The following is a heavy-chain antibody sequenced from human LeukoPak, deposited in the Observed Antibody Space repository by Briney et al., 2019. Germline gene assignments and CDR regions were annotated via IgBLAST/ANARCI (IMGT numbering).Heavy chain of an antibody. CDR3: AKDEGSSSSSGGFDY. D-gene: IGHD6-6*01. Sequence: GGSLRLSCAASGFTFDDHAMHWVRQAPGKGLEWVSGISWNSDNIAYADSVKGRFTISRDNAKNSLYLQMNSLRAEDMALYYCAKDEGSSSSSGGFDYWGQGTLVTVSS. V-gene: IGHV3-9*03. CDR1: GFTFDDHA. CDR2: ISWNSDNI. J-gene: IGHJ4*02.